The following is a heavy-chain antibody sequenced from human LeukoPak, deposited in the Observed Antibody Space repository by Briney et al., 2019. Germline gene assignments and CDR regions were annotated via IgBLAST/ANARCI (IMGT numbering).Heavy chain of an antibody. V-gene: IGHV1-24*01. CDR2: FDPEDGET. D-gene: IGHD3-22*01. Sequence: ASVKVSCKVSGYTLTELSMHWVRQAPGKGLEWMGGFDPEDGETIYAQKFQGRVTMTEDTSTDTAYMELSSLRSEDTAVYYCATALTNYYDSSGYSTPFDYWGQGTLVTVSS. CDR1: GYTLTELS. J-gene: IGHJ4*02. CDR3: ATALTNYYDSSGYSTPFDY.